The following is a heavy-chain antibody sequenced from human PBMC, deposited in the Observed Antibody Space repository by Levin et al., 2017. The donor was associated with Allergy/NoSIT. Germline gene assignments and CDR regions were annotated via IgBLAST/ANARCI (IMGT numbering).Heavy chain of an antibody. D-gene: IGHD6-6*01. V-gene: IGHV4-39*07. CDR3: AREADLIGARAPFDS. J-gene: IGHJ4*02. Sequence: SETLSLTCTVSGGSISSSTHYWAWVRQPPGKGLEWVGSIFYTGPTYYKLSLKSRVTISLDRSKNQFSLKLTSVTAADTAVYYCAREADLIGARAPFDSWGQGTLVSVSS. CDR1: GGSISSSTHY. CDR2: IFYTGPT.